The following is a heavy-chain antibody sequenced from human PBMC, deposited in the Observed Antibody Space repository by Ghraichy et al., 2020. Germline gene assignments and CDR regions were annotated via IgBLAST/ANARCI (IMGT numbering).Heavy chain of an antibody. Sequence: GGSLRLSCAVSGFTFSNFWMSWVRQAPGKGLEWVATIKEDGSVKNYVDSVKGRFTISRDNAKNSLYLQMNSLRAEDTAMYYCTRNSGAYWGQGTLVTVSS. V-gene: IGHV3-7*01. D-gene: IGHD2/OR15-2a*01. CDR2: IKEDGSVK. CDR3: TRNSGAY. J-gene: IGHJ4*02. CDR1: GFTFSNFW.